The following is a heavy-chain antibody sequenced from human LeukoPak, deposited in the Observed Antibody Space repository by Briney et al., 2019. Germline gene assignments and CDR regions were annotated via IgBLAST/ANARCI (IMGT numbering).Heavy chain of an antibody. CDR1: GFTFSSYW. D-gene: IGHD3-3*01. CDR2: IKQDGSEK. V-gene: IGHV3-7*01. J-gene: IGHJ4*02. Sequence: GGSLRLSCAASGFTFSSYWMSWVRQAPGKGLEWVANIKQDGSEKYYVDSVKGRFTISRDDAKNSLYLQMNSLRAEDTAVYYCARDYDFWSGYITPIFDYWGQGTLVTVSS. CDR3: ARDYDFWSGYITPIFDY.